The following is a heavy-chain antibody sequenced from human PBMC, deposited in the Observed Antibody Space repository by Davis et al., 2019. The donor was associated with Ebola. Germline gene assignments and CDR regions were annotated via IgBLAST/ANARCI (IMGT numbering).Heavy chain of an antibody. CDR2: INHSGST. D-gene: IGHD3-9*01. CDR3: ARGVRRYFDSRNDY. Sequence: SETLSLTCTISGGSIGCYYWGWIRQPPGKGLEWIGEINHSGSTNYNPSLKSRVTISVDTSKNQFSLKLSSVTAADTAVYYCARGVRRYFDSRNDYWGQGTLVTVSS. CDR1: GGSIGCYY. J-gene: IGHJ4*02. V-gene: IGHV4-34*01.